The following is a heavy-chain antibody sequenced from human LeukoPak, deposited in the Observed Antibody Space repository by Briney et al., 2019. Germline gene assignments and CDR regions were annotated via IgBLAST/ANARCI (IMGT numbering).Heavy chain of an antibody. J-gene: IGHJ5*02. CDR2: INSDGSST. CDR1: GFTFSSYW. V-gene: IGHV3-74*01. Sequence: GGSLRLSCAASGFTFSSYWMHWVRQAPGKGLVWVSRINSDGSSTSYADSVKGRFTISRDNAKNTLYLQMNSLRAEDTAVYYCARDQLAYYDFWSGYSNWFDPWGQGTLVTVSS. CDR3: ARDQLAYYDFWSGYSNWFDP. D-gene: IGHD3-3*01.